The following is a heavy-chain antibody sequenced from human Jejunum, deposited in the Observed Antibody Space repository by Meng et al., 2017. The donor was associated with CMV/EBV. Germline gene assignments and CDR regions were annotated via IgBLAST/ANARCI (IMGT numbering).Heavy chain of an antibody. D-gene: IGHD2-2*01. CDR3: ARGSGCSSTSCRHRGYYFDY. CDR2: INHSGST. Sequence: GYYWGWIRQPPGKGLEWIGEINHSGSTNYNPSLKSRVTISVDTSKNQFSLKLSSVTAADTAVYYCARGSGCSSTSCRHRGYYFDYWGQGTLVTVSS. CDR1: GYY. J-gene: IGHJ4*02. V-gene: IGHV4-34*01.